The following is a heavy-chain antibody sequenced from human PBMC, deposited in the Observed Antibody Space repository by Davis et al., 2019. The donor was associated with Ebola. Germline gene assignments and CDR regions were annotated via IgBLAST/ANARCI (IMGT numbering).Heavy chain of an antibody. CDR3: TTRIVDLGNWFDP. CDR2: IKSKTDGGTT. Sequence: GGSLRLSCTASGFTFGDYAMSWVRQAPGKGLEWVGRIKSKTDGGTTDYAAPVKGRFTISRDDSKNTLYLQMNSLKTEDTAVYYCTTRIVDLGNWFDPWGQGTLVTVSS. J-gene: IGHJ5*02. CDR1: GFTFGDYA. V-gene: IGHV3-15*01. D-gene: IGHD2-15*01.